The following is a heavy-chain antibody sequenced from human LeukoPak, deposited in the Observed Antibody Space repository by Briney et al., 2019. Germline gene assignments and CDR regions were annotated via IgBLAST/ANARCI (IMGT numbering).Heavy chain of an antibody. CDR3: ARDESGESELDY. V-gene: IGHV3-7*01. Sequence: GGALRLSCAASGFTFSSYGRSWVRQAPGKGLEWVANRKQDGSEKYYVDSVKGRFTISRYNAKNSLYLQMNSLRAEDTAVYYCARDESGESELDYWGQGTLVTVSS. CDR2: RKQDGSEK. J-gene: IGHJ4*02. CDR1: GFTFSSYG. D-gene: IGHD1-26*01.